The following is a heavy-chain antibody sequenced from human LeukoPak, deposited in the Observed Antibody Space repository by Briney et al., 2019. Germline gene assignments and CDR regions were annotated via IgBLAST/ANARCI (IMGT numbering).Heavy chain of an antibody. Sequence: GASVKVSCKASGYTFTGYYMHWVRQAPGQGLEWMGWISAYNGDTNYTQQLQGRVTMTTDTSASTAYMELRSLRSDDTAVYYCARQDIAVAGARRSFDYWGQGTLVTVSS. J-gene: IGHJ4*02. CDR2: ISAYNGDT. CDR1: GYTFTGYY. V-gene: IGHV1-18*04. CDR3: ARQDIAVAGARRSFDY. D-gene: IGHD6-19*01.